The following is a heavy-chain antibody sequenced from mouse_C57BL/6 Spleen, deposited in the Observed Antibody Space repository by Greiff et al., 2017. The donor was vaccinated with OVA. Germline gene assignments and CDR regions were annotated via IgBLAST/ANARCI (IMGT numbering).Heavy chain of an antibody. Sequence: DVKLVESGGGLVKPGGSLKLSCAASGFTFSDYGMHWVRQAPEKGLEWVAYISSGSSTIYYADTVKGRFTISRDNAKNTLFLQMTSLRSEDTAMYYCARYPGAYAMDYWGQGTSVTVSS. CDR1: GFTFSDYG. V-gene: IGHV5-17*01. J-gene: IGHJ4*01. CDR3: ARYPGAYAMDY. CDR2: ISSGSSTI.